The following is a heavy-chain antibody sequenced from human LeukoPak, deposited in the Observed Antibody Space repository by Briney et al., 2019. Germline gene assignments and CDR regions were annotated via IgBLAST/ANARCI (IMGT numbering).Heavy chain of an antibody. Sequence: PSETLSLTCAVYGGSFSGYYWSWIRQPPGKGLEWIGEINHSGSTNYNPSLKSRVTISVDTSKNQFSLKLSSVTAADTAVYYCARGRGYCSSTSCYLNWFDPWGQGTLVTVFS. CDR2: INHSGST. J-gene: IGHJ5*02. D-gene: IGHD2-2*01. CDR3: ARGRGYCSSTSCYLNWFDP. V-gene: IGHV4-34*01. CDR1: GGSFSGYY.